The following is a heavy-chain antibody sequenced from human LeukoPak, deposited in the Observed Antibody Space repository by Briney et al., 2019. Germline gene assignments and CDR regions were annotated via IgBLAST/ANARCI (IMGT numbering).Heavy chain of an antibody. J-gene: IGHJ3*02. D-gene: IGHD5-12*01. Sequence: ASVKVSCKASGYTFTGYYMHWVRQAPGQGLEWMGRFNPNTGGTNYAQKFQGRVTMTRDTSISTAYMELSRLRSDDTVVYYCARVRAKTGGSSDYDILYAFDIWGQGTMVTVSS. CDR1: GYTFTGYY. V-gene: IGHV1-2*05. CDR2: FNPNTGGT. CDR3: ARVRAKTGGSSDYDILYAFDI.